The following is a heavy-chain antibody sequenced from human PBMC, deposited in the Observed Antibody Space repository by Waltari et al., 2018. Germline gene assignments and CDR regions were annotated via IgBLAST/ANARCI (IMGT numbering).Heavy chain of an antibody. CDR1: GGSFSGYY. D-gene: IGHD3-10*01. Sequence: QVQLQQWGAGLLKPSETLSLTCAVYGGSFSGYYWSWIRQPPGKGLEWIGEINHSGSTNYNPSLKSRVTISVDTSKNQFSLKLGSVTAADTAVYYCARGRGGSYYYYYMDVWGKGTTVTVSS. CDR2: INHSGST. V-gene: IGHV4-34*01. J-gene: IGHJ6*03. CDR3: ARGRGGSYYYYYMDV.